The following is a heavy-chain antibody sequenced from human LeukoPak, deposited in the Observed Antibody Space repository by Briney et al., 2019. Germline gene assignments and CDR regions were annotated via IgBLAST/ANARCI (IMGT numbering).Heavy chain of an antibody. Sequence: GGSLRLSCAASGFTFSSYAMHWVRQAPGKGLEWVAVISYAGRNKYYADSVKGRFTISRDNSKNTLYLQMNSLRAEDTAVYYCARGPSGYHNTGGQGTLVTVSS. CDR3: ARGPSGYHNT. J-gene: IGHJ4*02. V-gene: IGHV3-30*14. D-gene: IGHD5-12*01. CDR2: ISYAGRNK. CDR1: GFTFSSYA.